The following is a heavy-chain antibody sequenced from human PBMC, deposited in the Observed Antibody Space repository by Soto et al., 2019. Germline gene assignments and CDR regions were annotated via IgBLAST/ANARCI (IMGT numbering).Heavy chain of an antibody. V-gene: IGHV5-51*03. CDR1: GYTFINYW. D-gene: IGHD2-15*01. CDR2: INPGNSET. CDR3: ARPDNNYVAS. J-gene: IGHJ4*02. Sequence: PGESLNISCQASGYTFINYWIGWVRQLPGKGLEWMAIINPGNSETRYSPAFQGQVTISADRFITTVYLEWSSLKASDTAMYYCARPDNNYVASWGQGALVTVSS.